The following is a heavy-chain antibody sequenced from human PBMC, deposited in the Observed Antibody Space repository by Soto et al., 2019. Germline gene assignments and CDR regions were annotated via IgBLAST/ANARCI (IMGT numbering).Heavy chain of an antibody. V-gene: IGHV3-23*01. CDR1: GFTFRSYA. J-gene: IGHJ4*02. CDR2: ISGIGGST. CDR3: AKVPTYSSGWYWIH. Sequence: EVQLLESGGGLVQPGGSLRLSCAASGFTFRSYAMCWVRQAPGKGLRRVSAISGIGGSTYYADAMKGRFTISRENSKNTLFLQMNSLRAEDTAVYYCAKVPTYSSGWYWIHWGQGTLVTVSS. D-gene: IGHD6-19*01.